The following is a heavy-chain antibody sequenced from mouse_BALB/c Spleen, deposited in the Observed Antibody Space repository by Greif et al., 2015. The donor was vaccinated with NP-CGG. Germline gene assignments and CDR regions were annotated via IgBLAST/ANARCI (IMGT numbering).Heavy chain of an antibody. CDR2: IYPGNGDT. J-gene: IGHJ4*01. Sequence: LQQSGAELVKPGASVKMSCKASGYTFTSYNMHWVKQTPGQGLEWIGAIYPGNGDTSYNQKFKGKATLTADKSSSTAYMQLSSLTSEDSAVYYCQITTTAMDYWGQGTSGTVSS. D-gene: IGHD2-4*01. V-gene: IGHV1-12*01. CDR3: QITTTAMDY. CDR1: GYTFTSYN.